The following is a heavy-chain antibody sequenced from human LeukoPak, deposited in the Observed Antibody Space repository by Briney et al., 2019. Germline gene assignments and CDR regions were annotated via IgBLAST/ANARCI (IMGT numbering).Heavy chain of an antibody. V-gene: IGHV4-39*07. D-gene: IGHD3-22*01. CDR2: IYYSGST. Sequence: SETLSLTCTVSGGSISSSSYYWGWIRQPPGKGLEWIGSIYYSGSTYYNPSLKSRVTISVDTSNNQFSLKLSSVTAADTAVYYCARAGSGYYPFDDWGQGTLVTVSS. CDR3: ARAGSGYYPFDD. J-gene: IGHJ4*02. CDR1: GGSISSSSYY.